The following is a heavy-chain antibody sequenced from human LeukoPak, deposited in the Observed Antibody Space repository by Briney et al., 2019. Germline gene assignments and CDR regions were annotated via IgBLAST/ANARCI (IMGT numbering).Heavy chain of an antibody. V-gene: IGHV3-23*01. CDR2: ISGSGGST. CDR1: GFTFSSYW. CDR3: AKAQYNSGYYYLGYYFDY. D-gene: IGHD3-22*01. Sequence: PGGSLRLSCAASGFTFSSYWMSWVRQAPGKGLEWVSAISGSGGSTYYADSVKGRFTISRDNSKNTLYLQMNSLRAEDTAVYYCAKAQYNSGYYYLGYYFDYWGQGTLVTVSS. J-gene: IGHJ4*02.